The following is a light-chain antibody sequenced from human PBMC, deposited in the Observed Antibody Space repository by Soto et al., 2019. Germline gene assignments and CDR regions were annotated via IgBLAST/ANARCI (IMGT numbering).Light chain of an antibody. CDR2: GAS. CDR1: QSVSSNY. J-gene: IGKJ5*01. V-gene: IGKV3-20*01. CDR3: QKYGSSPIT. Sequence: EIVLAQSPGTLALSAGGRATLACRASQSVSSNYLAWYQQKPGQAPRLLIYGASNRATGIPDRFSGSGSGTDFTLTISSLQSEDFAVYYCQKYGSSPITFGQGTRLEIK.